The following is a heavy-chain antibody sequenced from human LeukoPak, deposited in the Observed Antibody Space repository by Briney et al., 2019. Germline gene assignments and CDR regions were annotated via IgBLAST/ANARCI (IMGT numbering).Heavy chain of an antibody. V-gene: IGHV3-30-3*01. CDR2: ISYDGSNN. D-gene: IGHD6-13*01. CDR3: ARDRIAAAGLFDY. J-gene: IGHJ4*02. CDR1: GFTFSSYA. Sequence: GRSLRLSCAASGFTFSSYAMHWVRQAPGKGLEWVAVISYDGSNNYYADSVKGRFTISRDNSKNTLYLQMNSLRAEDTAVYYCARDRIAAAGLFDYWGQGTLVTVSS.